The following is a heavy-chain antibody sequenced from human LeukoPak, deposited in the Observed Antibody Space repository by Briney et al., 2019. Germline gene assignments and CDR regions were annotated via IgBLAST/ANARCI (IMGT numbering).Heavy chain of an antibody. CDR2: IIPIFGTA. V-gene: IGHV1-69*05. D-gene: IGHD3-22*01. CDR1: GGTFSSYA. J-gene: IGHJ5*02. CDR3: ARTPPPEYYYDSSGGWFDP. Sequence: SVKVSCKASGGTFSSYAISWVRQAPGQGLEWMGGIIPIFGTANYAQKFQGRVTITTDESTSTAYMELSSLRAEDTAVYYCARTPPPEYYYDSSGGWFDPWGQGTLVTVSS.